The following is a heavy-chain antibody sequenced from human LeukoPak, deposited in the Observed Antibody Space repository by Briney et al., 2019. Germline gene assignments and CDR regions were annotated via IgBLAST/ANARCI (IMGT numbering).Heavy chain of an antibody. V-gene: IGHV3-23*01. CDR3: AREYYYDSSGYYPRVRGTLN. D-gene: IGHD3-22*01. CDR2: ISGSGANT. Sequence: GGSLRLSCAASGFTFSSYAMSWVRQAPGKGLEWVSTISGSGANTYYADSVKGRFTISRDNAKNSLYLQMNSLRAEDTAVYYCAREYYYDSSGYYPRVRGTLNWGQGTLVTVSS. CDR1: GFTFSSYA. J-gene: IGHJ4*02.